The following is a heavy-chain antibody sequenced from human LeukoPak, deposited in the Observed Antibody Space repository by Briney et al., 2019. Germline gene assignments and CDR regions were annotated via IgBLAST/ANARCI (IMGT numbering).Heavy chain of an antibody. Sequence: SETLSLTCTVSGGSLSSYYWSWIRQSPEKGLEWIGHIYYSGDTNYNPSLKSRVTTSVDTSKNQFSLKLSSVTAADTAVYYCARYNYDFWSGYSKWFDPWGQGTLVTVSS. J-gene: IGHJ5*02. CDR2: IYYSGDT. CDR3: ARYNYDFWSGYSKWFDP. D-gene: IGHD3-3*01. CDR1: GGSLSSYY. V-gene: IGHV4-59*01.